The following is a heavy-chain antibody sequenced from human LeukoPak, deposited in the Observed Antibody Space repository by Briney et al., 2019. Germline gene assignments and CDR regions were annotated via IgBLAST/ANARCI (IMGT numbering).Heavy chain of an antibody. D-gene: IGHD4-23*01. V-gene: IGHV3-7*01. CDR3: VRDLRWSFDY. Sequence: ASETLSLTCTVSGGSISSSSYYWGWIRQPPGKGLEWVANIKEDGSEKYNVDSVRGRFTISRDNPKKLLYLQMNSLRAEDTAVYYCVRDLRWSFDYWGQGTLVTVSS. J-gene: IGHJ4*02. CDR2: IKEDGSEK. CDR1: GGSISSSSYY.